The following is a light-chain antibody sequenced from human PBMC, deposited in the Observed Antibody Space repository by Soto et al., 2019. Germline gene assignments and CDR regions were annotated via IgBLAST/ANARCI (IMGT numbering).Light chain of an antibody. J-gene: IGKJ4*01. CDR3: QQLRSYPST. CDR2: AAS. V-gene: IGKV1-17*01. Sequence: DIQMTQSPSSLSASVGDRVTITCRASQGIRNDLGWYQQKPGEAPKLLIFAASTLQSGVPSRFSGSGSGTDFTLTISSLQAEDFATYYCQQLRSYPSTFGGGTKVDIK. CDR1: QGIRND.